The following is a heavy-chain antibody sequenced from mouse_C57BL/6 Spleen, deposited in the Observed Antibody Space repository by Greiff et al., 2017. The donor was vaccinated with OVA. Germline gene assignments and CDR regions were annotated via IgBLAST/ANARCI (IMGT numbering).Heavy chain of an antibody. J-gene: IGHJ1*03. V-gene: IGHV1-80*01. CDR2: IYPGDGDT. Sequence: VQLQQSGAELVKPGASVKISCKASGYAFSSYWTNWVKQRPGKGLEWIGQIYPGDGDTNYNGKFKGKATLTADKSSSTAYMQLSSLTSEDSAVYFCARYGKGGYFDVWGTGTTVTVSS. D-gene: IGHD2-1*01. CDR1: GYAFSSYW. CDR3: ARYGKGGYFDV.